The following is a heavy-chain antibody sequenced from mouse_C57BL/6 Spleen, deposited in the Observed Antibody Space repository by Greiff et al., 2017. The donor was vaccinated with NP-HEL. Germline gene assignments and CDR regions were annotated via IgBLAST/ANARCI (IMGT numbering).Heavy chain of an antibody. CDR2: IYPRSGNT. CDR3: ARLGGDGYYYAMDY. V-gene: IGHV1-81*01. Sequence: QVQLQQSGAELARPGASVKLSCKASGYTFTSYGISWVKQRTGQGLEWIGEIYPRSGNTYYNEKFKGKATLTADKSSSTAYMELRSLTSEDSAVYFCARLGGDGYYYAMDYWGQGTSVTVSS. D-gene: IGHD2-13*01. J-gene: IGHJ4*01. CDR1: GYTFTSYG.